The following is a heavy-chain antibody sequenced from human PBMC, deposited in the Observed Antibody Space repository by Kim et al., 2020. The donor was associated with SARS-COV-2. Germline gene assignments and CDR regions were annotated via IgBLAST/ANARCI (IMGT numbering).Heavy chain of an antibody. CDR3: ARDHFFIAVAGGYGMDV. V-gene: IGHV7-4-1*02. D-gene: IGHD6-19*01. J-gene: IGHJ6*02. CDR1: GYTFTSYA. CDR2: INTNTGNP. Sequence: ASVKVSCKASGYTFTSYAMNWVRQAPGQGLEWTGWINTNTGNPTYAQGFTGRFVFSLDTSVSTAYLQISSLKAEDTAVYYCARDHFFIAVAGGYGMDVWGQGTTVTVSS.